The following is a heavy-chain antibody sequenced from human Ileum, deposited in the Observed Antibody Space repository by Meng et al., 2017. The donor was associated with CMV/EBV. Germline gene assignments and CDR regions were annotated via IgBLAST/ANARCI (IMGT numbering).Heavy chain of an antibody. CDR1: YY. V-gene: IGHV4-34*01. D-gene: IGHD3-3*01. CDR3: ARGVEATYYDFWSGYSEQKTLDY. CDR2: SNHSGSA. J-gene: IGHJ4*02. Sequence: YYRSGIRQHPGKGLECIAESNHSGSANYTPSLKSRVTISVDTSKNQFSLKLSSVTAADTAVYYCARGVEATYYDFWSGYSEQKTLDYWGQGTLVTVSS.